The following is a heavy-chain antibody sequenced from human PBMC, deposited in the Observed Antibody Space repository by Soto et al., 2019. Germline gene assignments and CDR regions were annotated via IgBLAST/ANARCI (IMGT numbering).Heavy chain of an antibody. V-gene: IGHV1-18*01. CDR2: LSGYNGNR. Sequence: QVQLVQSGAEVKKPGASMKVSCKASGYSFTNYGITWVRQAPGQGLEWMGWLSGYNGNRNYAQNLQGRVTMTTDTPTTTAYMELRSLKSDDTAVYYCARLDCSGGSCFGGDFDYWGQGTLVTVSS. CDR1: GYSFTNYG. CDR3: ARLDCSGGSCFGGDFDY. J-gene: IGHJ4*02. D-gene: IGHD2-15*01.